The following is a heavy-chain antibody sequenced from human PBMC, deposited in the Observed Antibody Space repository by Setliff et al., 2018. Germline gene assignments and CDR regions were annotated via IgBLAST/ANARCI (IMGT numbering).Heavy chain of an antibody. CDR3: AIPSSGNFYFDY. J-gene: IGHJ4*03. Sequence: GASVKVSCKASGGTFSSYAITWVRQAPGQGLEWMGGIIPIFGTAKYAQKFQGRVTITADQSTRTAYMELSSLRSEDTAVYYCAIPSSGNFYFDYWGPETLLVTVSS. D-gene: IGHD1-26*01. CDR2: IIPIFGTA. V-gene: IGHV1-69*13. CDR1: GGTFSSYA.